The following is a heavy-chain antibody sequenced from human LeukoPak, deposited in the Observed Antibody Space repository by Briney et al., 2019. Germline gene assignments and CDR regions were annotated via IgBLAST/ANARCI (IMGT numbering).Heavy chain of an antibody. CDR1: GFTFSSYS. J-gene: IGHJ4*02. V-gene: IGHV3-23*01. CDR3: AKEPNWGSGD. CDR2: INNNGGKT. D-gene: IGHD7-27*01. Sequence: TGGSLRLSCAASGFTFSSYSMNWVRQAPGKGPEWVSGINNNGGKTYYAGSVKGRFTISRDNSKSTLSLQMNSLRAEDTAVYYCAKEPNWGSGDWGQGTLVTVSS.